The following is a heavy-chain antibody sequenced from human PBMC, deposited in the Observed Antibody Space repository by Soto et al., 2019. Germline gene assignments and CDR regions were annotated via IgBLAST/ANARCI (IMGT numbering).Heavy chain of an antibody. Sequence: PSETLSLTCAVYGGSFSDYYWSWIRQPQGKGLEWIGEINHSGSTNYNPSLKSRVTISVDTSKTQFSLKLSSVTAADTAVYYCARFRRDCRRARCSYYYYGMDVWGQGTMVTVSS. J-gene: IGHJ6*02. D-gene: IGHD2-2*01. CDR3: ARFRRDCRRARCSYYYYGMDV. V-gene: IGHV4-34*01. CDR1: GGSFSDYY. CDR2: INHSGST.